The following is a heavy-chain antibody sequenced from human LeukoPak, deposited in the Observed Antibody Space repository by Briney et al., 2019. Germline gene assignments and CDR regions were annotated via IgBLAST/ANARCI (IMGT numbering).Heavy chain of an antibody. D-gene: IGHD6-19*01. CDR2: MVDDGSEK. Sequence: GGSLRLSCAASGFTFSSYGMHWVRQAPDRGLEWMAVMVDDGSEKYYADSVKGRFTISRDNSKNMLYLQMNSLRPEDTAVYYCARVLAVASADYWGQGTLVTVSS. CDR3: ARVLAVASADY. V-gene: IGHV3-30*03. J-gene: IGHJ4*02. CDR1: GFTFSSYG.